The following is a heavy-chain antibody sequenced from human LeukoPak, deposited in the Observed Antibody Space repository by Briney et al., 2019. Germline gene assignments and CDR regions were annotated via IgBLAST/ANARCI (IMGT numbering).Heavy chain of an antibody. V-gene: IGHV3-48*03. CDR1: GFTFSSYE. CDR2: ISSSGSTI. J-gene: IGHJ4*02. D-gene: IGHD6-13*01. Sequence: GGSLRLSCAASGFTFSSYEMNWVRQAPGKGLEWVSYISSSGSTIYYADSVKGRFTISRDNAKNSLYLQMNSLRAEDTAVYYCARVGVLSSSWLLYWGQGTLVTVSS. CDR3: ARVGVLSSSWLLY.